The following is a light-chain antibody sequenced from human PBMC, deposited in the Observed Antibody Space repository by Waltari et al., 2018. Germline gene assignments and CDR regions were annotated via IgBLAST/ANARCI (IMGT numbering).Light chain of an antibody. J-gene: IGKJ1*01. CDR2: GAC. CDR1: QSVSSS. Sequence: EIVLTQSPGTLSLSPGERATLSCRASQSVSSSLAWYQQKPGQAPRLLIDGACSRATGGPDRFSGSGSGTDFSLTISRLEPEDFAVYYCQLYVRLPVSFGQGTKVEIK. CDR3: QLYVRLPVS. V-gene: IGKV3-20*01.